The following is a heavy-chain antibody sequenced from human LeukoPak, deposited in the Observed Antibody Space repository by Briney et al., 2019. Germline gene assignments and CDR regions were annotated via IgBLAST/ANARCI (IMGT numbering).Heavy chain of an antibody. V-gene: IGHV3-23*01. D-gene: IGHD6-19*01. CDR1: GFTFSSYA. J-gene: IGHJ4*02. CDR3: AKAYSSGWYSFDY. CDR2: ISGSGGST. Sequence: GGSLRLSCAASGFTFSSYAMSWVRQAPGKGLEWVSGISGSGGSTYYEDSVKGRFTIYRDNSKNTMYLQMNSLRADDTAVYYCAKAYSSGWYSFDYWGQGTLVTVPS.